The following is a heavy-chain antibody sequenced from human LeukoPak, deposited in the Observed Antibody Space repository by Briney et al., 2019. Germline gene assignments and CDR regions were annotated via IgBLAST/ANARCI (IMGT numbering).Heavy chain of an antibody. CDR1: GFTLSSYG. CDR2: ISYDGSNK. V-gene: IGHV3-30*18. D-gene: IGHD2-2*01. J-gene: IGHJ5*02. CDR3: AKATNRYCSSTSCPPANH. Sequence: PGRSLRLSCAASGFTLSSYGMHWVRQAPGKGLEWVAVISYDGSNKYYADSVKGRFTISRDNSKNTLYLQMNSLGAEDTAVYYCAKATNRYCSSTSCPPANHWGQGTLVTVSS.